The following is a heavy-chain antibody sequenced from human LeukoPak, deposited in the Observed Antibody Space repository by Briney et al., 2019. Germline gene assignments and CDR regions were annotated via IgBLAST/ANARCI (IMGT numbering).Heavy chain of an antibody. Sequence: GASAKVSCKASGFTFTDYYIHWVRQAPGQGLEWMGWINPNSGGANYAHRFQGTVTMTRDTSISTVYMELSSLRSDDTAVYYCTREGSAAGTLDYWGQGTLVTVSS. D-gene: IGHD3-10*01. J-gene: IGHJ4*02. V-gene: IGHV1-2*07. CDR3: TREGSAAGTLDY. CDR2: INPNSGGA. CDR1: GFTFTDYY.